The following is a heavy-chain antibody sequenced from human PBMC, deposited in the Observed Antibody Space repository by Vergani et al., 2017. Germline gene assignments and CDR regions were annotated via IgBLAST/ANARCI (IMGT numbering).Heavy chain of an antibody. J-gene: IGHJ4*02. CDR3: ARWIEVYSGYPTSVDY. D-gene: IGHD5-12*01. CDR2: INPNSGGT. CDR1: GYTFTGYY. V-gene: IGHV1-2*02. Sequence: QVQLVQSGAEVKKPGASVKVSCKASGYTFTGYYMHWVRQAPGQGLEWMGWINPNSGGTNYAQKFQGRVTMTRDTSISTAYMELSRLRSDDTAVYYCARWIEVYSGYPTSVDYWGQGTLVTVSS.